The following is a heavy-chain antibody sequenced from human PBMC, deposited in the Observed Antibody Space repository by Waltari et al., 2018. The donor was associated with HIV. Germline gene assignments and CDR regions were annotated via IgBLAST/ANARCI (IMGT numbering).Heavy chain of an antibody. V-gene: IGHV3-33*01. Sequence: QVQLVESGGGVVQLGTSLTLSCAVFGFTFSYXXXHWVRQSPGKGLEWLAVYWSDGVEISYADSVKGRFTISKDSSQKTLYLHLTSLRAEDTALYYCARGYSSSRWIPLYHWGRGTLVTVSS. CDR3: ARGYSSSRWIPLYH. CDR1: GFTFSYXX. D-gene: IGHD6-6*01. J-gene: IGHJ4*02. CDR2: YWSDGVEI.